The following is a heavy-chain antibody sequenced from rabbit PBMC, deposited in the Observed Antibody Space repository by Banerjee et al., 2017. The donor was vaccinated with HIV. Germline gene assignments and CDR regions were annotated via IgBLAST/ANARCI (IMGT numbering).Heavy chain of an antibody. V-gene: IGHV1S7*01. D-gene: IGHD4-1*01. CDR2: IYVGKGST. J-gene: IGHJ4*01. CDR3: VRGGVVAGDL. Sequence: QSLEESGGGLVQPGGSLKLSCKASGFDFSTYGVSWVRQAPGKGLEWIGIIYVGKGSTDYASWVNGRFTISSHNAQNTLYLQLNSLTAADTATYFCVRGGVVAGDLWGPGTLVTVS. CDR1: GFDFSTYG.